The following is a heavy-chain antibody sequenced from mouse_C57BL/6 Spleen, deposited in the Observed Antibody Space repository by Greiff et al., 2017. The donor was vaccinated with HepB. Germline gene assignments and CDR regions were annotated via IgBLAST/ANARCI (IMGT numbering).Heavy chain of an antibody. CDR3: ARTSAMDY. J-gene: IGHJ4*01. CDR2: ICDGGSYT. CDR1: GFTFSSYA. V-gene: IGHV5-4*01. Sequence: DVQLVESGGGLVKPGGSLNLSCAASGFTFSSYALSWVRQTPEKRLEWVATICDGGSYTYYPDNVKGRFTISRDTAKNNLYLQMSQLKSEDTAMYYCARTSAMDYWGQGTAVTVSS.